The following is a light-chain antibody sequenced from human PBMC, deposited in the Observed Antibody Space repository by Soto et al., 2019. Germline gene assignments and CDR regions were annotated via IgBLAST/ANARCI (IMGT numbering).Light chain of an antibody. CDR2: AAS. Sequence: DIQMTQSPSSLSASVGDRVTITCRASQDISSYLAWYQQKPGKVPELLIYAASTLQPGVPSRFSGSGSGTEFTLSIRGLQPEDVATYYCQKYYSAPLTFGGATKMEI. CDR3: QKYYSAPLT. J-gene: IGKJ4*01. V-gene: IGKV1-27*01. CDR1: QDISSY.